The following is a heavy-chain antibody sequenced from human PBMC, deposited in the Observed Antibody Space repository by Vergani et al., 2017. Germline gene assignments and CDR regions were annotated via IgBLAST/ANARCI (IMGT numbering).Heavy chain of an antibody. CDR3: ARQYCSGXSCYSHYYYYGMDV. Sequence: QVQLVQSGAEVKKPGSSVKVSCKASGGTFSSYTISWVRQAPGQGLEWMGRIIPILGIANYAQKFQGRVTITADKSTSTAYMELSSLRSEDTAVYYCARQYCSGXSCYSHYYYYGMDVWGQGTTVTVSS. CDR2: IIPILGIA. CDR1: GGTFSSYT. J-gene: IGHJ6*02. D-gene: IGHD2-15*01. V-gene: IGHV1-69*02.